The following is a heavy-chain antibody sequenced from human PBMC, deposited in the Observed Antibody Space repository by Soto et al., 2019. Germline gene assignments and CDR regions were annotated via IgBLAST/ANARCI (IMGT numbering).Heavy chain of an antibody. J-gene: IGHJ5*02. D-gene: IGHD3-3*01. CDR1: GGSLHSYY. V-gene: IGHV4-59*08. Sequence: QVQLQESGPGLVKPSETLSLTCSVSGGSLHSYYWSWIRQPPGKGLEWVGYIYYAGSTTYNPSLKGRVTISLDTSRNQFSLELSSVTAADTAVYYCARLGGYYQALSAWGQGTLVTVSS. CDR3: ARLGGYYQALSA. CDR2: IYYAGST.